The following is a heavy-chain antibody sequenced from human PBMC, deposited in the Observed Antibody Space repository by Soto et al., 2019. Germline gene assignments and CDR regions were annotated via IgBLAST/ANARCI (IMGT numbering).Heavy chain of an antibody. Sequence: PSETLSLTCTVSGDSISSGDHYWSWIRQPPGRGLEWIGYIYYSGSTSYNPSLKSRVTISVDTSKNQFSLKLRSVTAADTAVYYCASDRSSGWDQGYGMDVWGQGTTVTVSS. CDR2: IYYSGST. D-gene: IGHD6-19*01. V-gene: IGHV4-61*08. CDR3: ASDRSSGWDQGYGMDV. CDR1: GDSISSGDHY. J-gene: IGHJ6*02.